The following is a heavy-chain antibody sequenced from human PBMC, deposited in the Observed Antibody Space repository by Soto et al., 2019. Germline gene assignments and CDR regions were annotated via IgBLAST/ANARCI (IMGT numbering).Heavy chain of an antibody. V-gene: IGHV1-46*01. Sequence: ASVKVSCKASGYTFTSYYMHWVRQAPGQGLEWMGIINPSGGSTSYAQKFQGRVTMTRDTSTSTVYMELSSLRSEGTAVYYCARSTRRITIFGVVTPFNWFDPWGQGTLVTVSS. D-gene: IGHD3-3*01. CDR3: ARSTRRITIFGVVTPFNWFDP. CDR1: GYTFTSYY. J-gene: IGHJ5*02. CDR2: INPSGGST.